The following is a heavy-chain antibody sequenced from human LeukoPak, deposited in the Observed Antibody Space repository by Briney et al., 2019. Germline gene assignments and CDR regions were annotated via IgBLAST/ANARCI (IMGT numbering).Heavy chain of an antibody. J-gene: IGHJ4*02. Sequence: GGSLRLSCAVSGFTFSSYAMTWVRQAPGKGLEWVSAISGSGGSTYYADSVKGRFTISRDNSKNTLYLQMNSLRAEDTAVYYCAKDKIRRLVVAATYFDYWGQGTLVTVSS. V-gene: IGHV3-23*01. D-gene: IGHD2-15*01. CDR1: GFTFSSYA. CDR2: ISGSGGST. CDR3: AKDKIRRLVVAATYFDY.